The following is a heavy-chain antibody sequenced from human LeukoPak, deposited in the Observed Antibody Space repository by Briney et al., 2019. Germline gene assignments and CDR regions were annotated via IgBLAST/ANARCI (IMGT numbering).Heavy chain of an antibody. Sequence: ASVKVSCKASGGTFSSYAISWVRQAPGQGLEWMGRIIPILGIANYAQKFQGRVTITADKSTSTAYMELSSLRSEDTAVYYCARDLSVGLAAADTRGMDVWGQGTTVTVSS. CDR1: GGTFSSYA. CDR3: ARDLSVGLAAADTRGMDV. CDR2: IIPILGIA. J-gene: IGHJ6*02. V-gene: IGHV1-69*04. D-gene: IGHD6-13*01.